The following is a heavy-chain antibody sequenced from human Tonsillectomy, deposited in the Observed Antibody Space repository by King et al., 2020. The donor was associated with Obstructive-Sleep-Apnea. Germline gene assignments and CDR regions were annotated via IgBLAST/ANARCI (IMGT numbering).Heavy chain of an antibody. CDR2: MHADSGNT. V-gene: IGHV1-8*01. Sequence: QVQLVQSGAEVKKPGASVKVSCKASGHTFISYDINWVRQAPGQGLEWMGWMHADSGNTGYARKFQGRVTMTRNTSITTAYMELSSLTSEDTAVYYCVRGLENNDYYYKYAFDMWGQGTLVTVSS. D-gene: IGHD3-10*01. CDR1: GHTFISYD. CDR3: VRGLENNDYYYKYAFDM. J-gene: IGHJ3*02.